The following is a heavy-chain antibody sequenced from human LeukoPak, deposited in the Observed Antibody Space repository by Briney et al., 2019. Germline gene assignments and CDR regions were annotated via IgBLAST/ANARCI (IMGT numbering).Heavy chain of an antibody. Sequence: PSETLSLTCAVYGGSFSGYYWSWIRQPPGKGLEWLGEINHSGSTNYNPSLKSRVTISVDTSKNQFSLKLSSVTAADTAVYYCAREEQGSYYNYGGQGTLVTVSS. CDR3: AREEQGSYYNY. CDR1: GGSFSGYY. J-gene: IGHJ4*02. CDR2: INHSGST. V-gene: IGHV4-34*01. D-gene: IGHD7-27*01.